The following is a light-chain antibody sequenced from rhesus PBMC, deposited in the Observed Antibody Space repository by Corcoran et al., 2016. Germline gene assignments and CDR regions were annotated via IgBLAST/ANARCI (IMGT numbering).Light chain of an antibody. Sequence: DIVMTQTPLSLPVTPGEPASISCRSSQSLLDSDGYTHLHWYLQKPGQSPLLLIYLVSHRASGVPDRFSGSGLGTDFTLKISRVEAEDVGVYYCMQTLQTPLTFGGGTKVEIK. CDR2: LVS. J-gene: IGKJ4*01. V-gene: IGKV2-78*01. CDR3: MQTLQTPLT. CDR1: QSLLDSDGYTH.